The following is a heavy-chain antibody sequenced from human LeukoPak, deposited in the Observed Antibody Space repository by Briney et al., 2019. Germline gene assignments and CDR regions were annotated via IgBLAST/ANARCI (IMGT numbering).Heavy chain of an antibody. Sequence: PGGSLRLSCAASGFTLSTYAMSWVRQAPGKGLEWVSVVYTGGSTYSADSGKGRFTISRDKSKITLYLQMTSQRAEDTAAYYCARGLAAAGLYFDYWGQGTLVTVSS. CDR1: GFTLSTYA. CDR3: ARGLAAAGLYFDY. J-gene: IGHJ4*02. D-gene: IGHD6-13*01. CDR2: VYTGGST. V-gene: IGHV3-53*01.